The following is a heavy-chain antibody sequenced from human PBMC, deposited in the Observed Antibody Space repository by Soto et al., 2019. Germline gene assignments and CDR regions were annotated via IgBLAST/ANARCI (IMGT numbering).Heavy chain of an antibody. D-gene: IGHD1-26*01. CDR3: AKEPVGSRDLDY. V-gene: IGHV3-23*01. CDR2: ISGSGGST. CDR1: GFTFSSYA. Sequence: HPGGSLRLSCAASGFTFSSYAMSWVRQAPGRGLEWVSSISGSGGSTYYADSVKGRFTISRDNSKNTLYLQMNSLRAEDTAVYYCAKEPVGSRDLDYWGQGTLVTVSS. J-gene: IGHJ4*02.